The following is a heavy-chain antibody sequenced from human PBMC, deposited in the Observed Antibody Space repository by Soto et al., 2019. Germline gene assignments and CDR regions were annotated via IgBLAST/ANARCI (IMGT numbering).Heavy chain of an antibody. Sequence: EVQLVESGGGLVQPGRSLRLSCAASGFTFSSYSMNWVRQAPGKGLEWVSSISSSSSYIYYADSVKGRFTISRDNAKNSLYLQMNSLRAEDTAVYYCARARVSPYYFDYWGQGTLVTVSS. CDR2: ISSSSSYI. V-gene: IGHV3-21*01. CDR1: GFTFSSYS. CDR3: ARARVSPYYFDY. J-gene: IGHJ4*02.